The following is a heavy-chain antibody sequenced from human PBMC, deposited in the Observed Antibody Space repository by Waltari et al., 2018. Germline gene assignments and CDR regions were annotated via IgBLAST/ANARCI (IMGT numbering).Heavy chain of an antibody. D-gene: IGHD4-17*01. CDR3: ARGEHDYGDYVIDAFGYTLDY. V-gene: IGHV1-69*12. J-gene: IGHJ4*02. CDR1: GGGFENFA. Sequence: QVPLVQSGAGVKKPGSSVKVSCQPSGGGFENFAVTWVRQAPGQGLEWMGGILPVAAKTDYAPQFHGRVAITADELTSTVYMELNTLRSDDTAVYYCARGEHDYGDYVIDAFGYTLDYWGQGTLVTVSS. CDR2: ILPVAAKT.